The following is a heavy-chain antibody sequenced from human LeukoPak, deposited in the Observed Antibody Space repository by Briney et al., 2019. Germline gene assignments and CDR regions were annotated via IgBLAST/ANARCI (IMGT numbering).Heavy chain of an antibody. CDR1: GFSFSSYS. D-gene: IGHD3-16*01. CDR2: ISSSSSTI. J-gene: IGHJ4*02. Sequence: QTGGSLRLSCAASGFSFSSYSMNWVRQAPGKGLEWVSYISSSSSTIYYADSVKGRFTISRDNAKNSLYLQMNSLRAEDTAVYYCARGDYEEAEDWPSLDYWGQGTLVTVSS. CDR3: ARGDYEEAEDWPSLDY. V-gene: IGHV3-48*04.